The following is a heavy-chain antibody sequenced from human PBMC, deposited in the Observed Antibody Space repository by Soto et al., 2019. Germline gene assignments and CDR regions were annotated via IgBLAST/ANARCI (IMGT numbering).Heavy chain of an antibody. Sequence: QVQLVESGGGVVQPGRSLRLSCAASGFTFSSYGMHWVRQAPGKGLDWVAVIWYDGSNKYYADPVKGRFTISRDNSKNTLYLQMRSLRAEDTAVYYCARESGALTVTRDNWFDPWGQGTLVTVSS. V-gene: IGHV3-33*01. J-gene: IGHJ5*02. CDR2: IWYDGSNK. D-gene: IGHD4-4*01. CDR3: ARESGALTVTRDNWFDP. CDR1: GFTFSSYG.